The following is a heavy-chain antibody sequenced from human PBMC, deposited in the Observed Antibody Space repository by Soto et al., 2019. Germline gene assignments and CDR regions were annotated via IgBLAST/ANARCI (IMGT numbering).Heavy chain of an antibody. CDR1: GGTFSSYA. J-gene: IGHJ6*02. Sequence: ASVKVSCKASGGTFSSYAISWVRQAPGQGLEWMGGIIPIFGTTNYAQKFQGRVTITADESTSTAYMELSSLRSEDTAVYYCARSRFLEWLLWMSGYYYGMDVWGQGTTVTVSS. CDR2: IIPIFGTT. V-gene: IGHV1-69*13. D-gene: IGHD3-3*01. CDR3: ARSRFLEWLLWMSGYYYGMDV.